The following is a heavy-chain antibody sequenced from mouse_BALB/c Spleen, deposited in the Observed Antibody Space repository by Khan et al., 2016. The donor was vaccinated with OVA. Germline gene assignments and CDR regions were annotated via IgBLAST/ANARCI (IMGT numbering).Heavy chain of an antibody. CDR2: IFPGNNDT. CDR3: TRAGDGAFAY. CDR1: GYIFTSYW. J-gene: IGHJ3*01. V-gene: IGHV1-5*01. Sequence: VQLQQSGTVLARPGASVKMSCKASGYIFTSYWMHWVKQRPGQGLEWIGGIFPGNNDTNYNQKIKGRAKLTAVTSASTANMELSSLTNEDSAVYYCTRAGDGAFAYWGQGTLVTVSA.